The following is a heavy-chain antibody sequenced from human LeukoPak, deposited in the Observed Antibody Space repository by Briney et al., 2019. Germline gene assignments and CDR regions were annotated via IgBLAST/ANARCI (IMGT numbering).Heavy chain of an antibody. CDR3: AKASWVSTADAVL. D-gene: IGHD3-16*01. V-gene: IGHV3-23*01. Sequence: PGGSLTLSCAASGFTFSSYAMSWVREAPARGLEWVSRLRGYGDTFYEDSVKGRFPLSRDESRNTVYLELSKLRVEGTAVYYCAKASWVSTADAVLWGQGTVVTVSS. CDR2: LRGYGDT. CDR1: GFTFSSYA. J-gene: IGHJ4*02.